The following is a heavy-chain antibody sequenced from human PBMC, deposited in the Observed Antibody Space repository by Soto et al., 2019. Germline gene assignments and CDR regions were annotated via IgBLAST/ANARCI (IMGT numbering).Heavy chain of an antibody. CDR2: IFWADDA. J-gene: IGHJ4*02. V-gene: IGHV2-5*02. CDR3: THTSGHRSTGAAN. CDR1: GFSLRMNGVA. Sequence: QITLRESGPALVNPTQTITLTSTFSGFSLRMNGVAVGWIRQPPGKALEWLALIFWADDARYSPSLKSRLTITKDTSKNQEVLIMSNMDPVDTGPYYCTHTSGHRSTGAANWGPGTQVTVSS. D-gene: IGHD6-25*01.